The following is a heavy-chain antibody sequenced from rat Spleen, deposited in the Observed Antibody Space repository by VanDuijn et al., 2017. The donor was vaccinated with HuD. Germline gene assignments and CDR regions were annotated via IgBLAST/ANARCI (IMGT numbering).Heavy chain of an antibody. V-gene: IGHV5-25*01. J-gene: IGHJ2*01. CDR2: ITTGGAIT. D-gene: IGHD1-12*02. CDR3: ARHGYDGSYYYWDY. CDR1: GFIFDNYY. Sequence: EVQLVESGGGLVQPGRSMQVSCAASGFIFDNYYMAWVRQAPKKGLEWVASITTGGAITSYRDSVKGRFTISRDTAKSTLYLQMDSLRSEDTATYYCARHGYDGSYYYWDYWGQGVMVTVSS.